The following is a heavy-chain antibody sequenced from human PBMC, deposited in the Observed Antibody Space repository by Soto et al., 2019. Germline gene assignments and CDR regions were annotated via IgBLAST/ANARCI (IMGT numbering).Heavy chain of an antibody. J-gene: IGHJ4*02. CDR1: GFTFSSYV. D-gene: IGHD3-22*01. Sequence: GGFLRLSCAASGFTFSSYVMNWVRQAPGKGLEWVSAISGSGGSAYYAYSVKGRFTISRDDSKNTAYLQMDSLKTDDTAVYYCTERGKYDNRVFDYWSQGTLVTVS. CDR3: TERGKYDNRVFDY. CDR2: ISGSGGSA. V-gene: IGHV3-23*01.